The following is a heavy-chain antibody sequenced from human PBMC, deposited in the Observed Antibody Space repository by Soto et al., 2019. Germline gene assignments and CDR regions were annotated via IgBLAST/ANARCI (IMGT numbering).Heavy chain of an antibody. Sequence: QITLKESGPTLVKPTQTLTLTCTFSGFSLSTSGVGVGWIRQPPGKALEWLALIYWDDDKRYSPSLKSRLTIXQXXSKNQVLLTRTNMDPVDTATYYCAHRLAATGLFDYWGQGTLVTVSS. CDR3: AHRLAATGLFDY. J-gene: IGHJ4*02. D-gene: IGHD6-13*01. V-gene: IGHV2-5*02. CDR2: IYWDDDK. CDR1: GFSLSTSGVG.